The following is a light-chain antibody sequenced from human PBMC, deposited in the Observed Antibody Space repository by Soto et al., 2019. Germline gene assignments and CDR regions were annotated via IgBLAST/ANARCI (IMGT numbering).Light chain of an antibody. Sequence: EILLTQSPATLALSPGAQAPLSCRASQTVSSYLAWYQQKPGQAPRLLIYDASTRATGIPARFSGSGSGTDFTLTISSLEPEDFAVYYCQQRSNWPPITFGQGTRLEIK. CDR2: DAS. CDR3: QQRSNWPPIT. CDR1: QTVSSY. J-gene: IGKJ5*01. V-gene: IGKV3-11*01.